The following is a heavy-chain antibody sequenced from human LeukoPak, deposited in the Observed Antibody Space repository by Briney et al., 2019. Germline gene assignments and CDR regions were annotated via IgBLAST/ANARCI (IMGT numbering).Heavy chain of an antibody. D-gene: IGHD6-13*01. J-gene: IGHJ5*02. Sequence: PGGSLRLSCAASGFTFTSYAMSWVRQAPGKGLEWVSAISGSGGSTYYADSVKGRFTISRDNSKNTLYLQMNSLRAEDTAVYYCAKTRPSYSSSWYDHWGQGTLVTVSS. V-gene: IGHV3-23*01. CDR3: AKTRPSYSSSWYDH. CDR2: ISGSGGST. CDR1: GFTFTSYA.